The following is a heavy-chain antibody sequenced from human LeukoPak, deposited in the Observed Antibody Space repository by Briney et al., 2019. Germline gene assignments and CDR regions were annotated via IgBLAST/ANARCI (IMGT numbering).Heavy chain of an antibody. CDR3: ARVGGSYDPNWFDP. J-gene: IGHJ5*02. Sequence: ASVKVSCKASGGTFSSYAISWVRQAPGQRLEWMGRIIPILGIANYAQKFQGRVTITADKSTSTAYMELSSLRSEDTAVYYCARVGGSYDPNWFDPWGQGTLVTVSS. CDR1: GGTFSSYA. V-gene: IGHV1-69*04. CDR2: IIPILGIA. D-gene: IGHD3-10*01.